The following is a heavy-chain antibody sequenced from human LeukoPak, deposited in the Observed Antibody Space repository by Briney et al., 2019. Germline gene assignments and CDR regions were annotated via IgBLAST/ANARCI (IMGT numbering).Heavy chain of an antibody. V-gene: IGHV3-30*18. J-gene: IGHJ4*02. Sequence: GGSLRLSCAASGFTFSSYGMHWVRQAPGKGLEWVAVISYDGSNKYYADSVKGRFTISRDNSKNTLYLQMNSLRAEDTAVYYCAKGARYGSGSYLVHYFDYWGQGTLVTVSS. D-gene: IGHD3-10*01. CDR1: GFTFSSYG. CDR2: ISYDGSNK. CDR3: AKGARYGSGSYLVHYFDY.